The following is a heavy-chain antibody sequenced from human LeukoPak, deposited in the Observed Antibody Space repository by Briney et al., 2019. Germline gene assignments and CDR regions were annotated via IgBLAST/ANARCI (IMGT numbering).Heavy chain of an antibody. CDR1: GGTFSSYA. V-gene: IGHV1-69*13. CDR3: ARDPLMVYAIRPPGYYYYGMDV. CDR2: IIPIFGTA. D-gene: IGHD2-8*01. J-gene: IGHJ6*02. Sequence: SVKVSCTASGGTFSSYAISWVRQAPGQGLEWMGGIIPIFGTANYAQKFQGRVTITADESTSTAYMELSSLRSEDTAVYYCARDPLMVYAIRPPGYYYYGMDVWGQGTTVTVSS.